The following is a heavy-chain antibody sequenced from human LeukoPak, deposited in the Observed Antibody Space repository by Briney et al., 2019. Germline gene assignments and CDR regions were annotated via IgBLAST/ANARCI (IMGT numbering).Heavy chain of an antibody. V-gene: IGHV1-69*04. CDR3: ASGGSPTDYYYYYGMDV. D-gene: IGHD5-12*01. CDR1: GGTFSSYA. Sequence: ASVKVSCKASGGTFSSYAISWVRQAPGQGLEWMGRIIPILGIANYAQKFQGRVTITADKSTSTAYMELSSLRSEDTAVYYCASGGSPTDYYYYYGMDVWGQGTTVTVSS. CDR2: IIPILGIA. J-gene: IGHJ6*02.